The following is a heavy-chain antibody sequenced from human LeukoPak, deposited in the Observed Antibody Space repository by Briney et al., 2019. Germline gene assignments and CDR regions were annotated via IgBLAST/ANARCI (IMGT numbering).Heavy chain of an antibody. Sequence: GRSLRLSCAASGFTFNRYAMHWVRQAPGKGLEWVAFIWYDGSNKYYADSVKGRFPVSRDNSKNTLYLQMNSLRAEDTAVYYCAKDERGYYDSSGFFGAIDYWGQGSLVSVSS. J-gene: IGHJ4*02. CDR2: IWYDGSNK. D-gene: IGHD3-22*01. CDR1: GFTFNRYA. CDR3: AKDERGYYDSSGFFGAIDY. V-gene: IGHV3-33*06.